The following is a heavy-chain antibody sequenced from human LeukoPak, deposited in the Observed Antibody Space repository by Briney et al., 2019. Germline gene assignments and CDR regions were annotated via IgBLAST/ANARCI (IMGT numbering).Heavy chain of an antibody. V-gene: IGHV3-15*01. CDR1: GFTFSNAW. CDR2: INSKTDGGTT. J-gene: IGHJ4*02. D-gene: IGHD4-11*01. Sequence: KPGGSLRLSCAASGFTFSNAWMSWVRQAPGKGLEWVGRINSKTDGGTTDYAAPVKGRFTISRDDSKNTLYLQMNSLKTEDTAAYYCTTGSTVIYWGQGTLVTVSS. CDR3: TTGSTVIY.